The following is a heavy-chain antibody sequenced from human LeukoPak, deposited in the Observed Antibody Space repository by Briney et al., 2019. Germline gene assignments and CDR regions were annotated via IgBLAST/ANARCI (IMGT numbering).Heavy chain of an antibody. D-gene: IGHD3-22*01. V-gene: IGHV3-23*01. J-gene: IGHJ4*02. Sequence: PGGSLRLSCAASGFTSSSYAMSSVRHAPGKGLEWVSFISPSGDRTSNADSVEGRFTISRDNTRNTLHLQMNSLRDEDTGVYYCAIMHGYYDGSGFWVQWGQGTLVTVSS. CDR2: ISPSGDRT. CDR3: AIMHGYYDGSGFWVQ. CDR1: GFTSSSYA.